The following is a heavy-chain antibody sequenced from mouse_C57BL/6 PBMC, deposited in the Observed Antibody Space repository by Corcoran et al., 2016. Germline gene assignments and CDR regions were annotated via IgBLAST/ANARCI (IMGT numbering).Heavy chain of an antibody. D-gene: IGHD1-1*01. CDR1: GFNIKNTY. CDR3: ASYYGSSYRYFDV. V-gene: IGHV14-3*01. Sequence: EVQLQQSVAELVRPGAAVKLSCTASGFNIKNTYMHWVKQRPEQGLEWIGRIDPANGNTKYAPKFQGKATITADTSSNTAYLQLSSLTSEDTAIYYCASYYGSSYRYFDVWGTGTTVTVSS. CDR2: IDPANGNT. J-gene: IGHJ1*03.